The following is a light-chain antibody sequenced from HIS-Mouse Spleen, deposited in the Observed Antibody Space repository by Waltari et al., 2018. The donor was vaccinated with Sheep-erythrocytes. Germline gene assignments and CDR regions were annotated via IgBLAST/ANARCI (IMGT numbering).Light chain of an antibody. CDR1: SGSTASNY. V-gene: IGLV6-57*04. J-gene: IGLJ1*01. Sequence: FMLTQPHSVSESPGKTVTTSCTLSSGSTASNYVQWYQQRPGSAPTTVIYEDNQRPSGVPDRFSGSIDSSSNSASLTISGLKTEDEADYYCQSYDSSNYVFGTGTKVTVL. CDR2: EDN. CDR3: QSYDSSNYV.